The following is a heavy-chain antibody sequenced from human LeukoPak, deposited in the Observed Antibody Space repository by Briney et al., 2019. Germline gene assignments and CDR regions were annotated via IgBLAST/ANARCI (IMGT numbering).Heavy chain of an antibody. V-gene: IGHV3-15*01. CDR2: VRSKSDAGTM. CDR1: GFNFRSAW. J-gene: IGHJ6*04. Sequence: PGGSLRLSCTASGFNFRSAWMSWARQAPWKGLEWVGRVRSKSDAGTMDYAAHVEGRFTISRDDSKNMVYLDMNSLKTEDTAVYYCGGRRVWGNGTVVTVSS. D-gene: IGHD3-16*01. CDR3: GGRRV.